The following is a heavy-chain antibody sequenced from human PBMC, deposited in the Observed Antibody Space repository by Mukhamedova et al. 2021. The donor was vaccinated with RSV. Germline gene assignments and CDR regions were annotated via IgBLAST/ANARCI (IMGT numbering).Heavy chain of an antibody. CDR2: ISYDGYNK. Sequence: GLEWVAVISYDGYNKYYADSVKGRFTVSRDNSKNTLYLQMNSLRGEDPAVYYCARERCTSTSCYTTEDWNFDLWGRGTLVTVSS. D-gene: IGHD2-2*02. J-gene: IGHJ2*01. V-gene: IGHV3-30*01. CDR3: ARERCTSTSCYTTEDWNFDL.